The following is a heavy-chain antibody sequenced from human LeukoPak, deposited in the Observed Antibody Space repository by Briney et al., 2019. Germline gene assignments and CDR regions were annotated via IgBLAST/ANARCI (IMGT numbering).Heavy chain of an antibody. CDR2: INPNTGGT. D-gene: IGHD6-13*01. V-gene: IGHV1-2*06. CDR3: ARRVAAGGTRWFDP. J-gene: IGHJ5*02. Sequence: ASVKVSCKASRYTFTGYYMHLVRQAPGQGLEWMGRINPNTGGTNYVQKLQGRVTVTRDTSISTAYMELSSLRSDDTAVYYCARRVAAGGTRWFDPWGQGTLVTVSS. CDR1: RYTFTGYY.